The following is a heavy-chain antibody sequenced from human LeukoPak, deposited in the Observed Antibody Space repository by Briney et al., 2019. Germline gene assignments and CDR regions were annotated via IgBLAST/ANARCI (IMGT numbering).Heavy chain of an antibody. CDR1: GGSISSFY. Sequence: SETLSLTCTVCGGSISSFYWRWIRRPPGKGLEWIGYIHYSGSTTYNRPLKTRVTMAVDTSKNQFYLKLSSVTAADTAVYYCARGVVTAPQTFDYWGQGTLVTVSS. J-gene: IGHJ4*02. D-gene: IGHD2-21*02. V-gene: IGHV4-59*01. CDR2: IHYSGST. CDR3: ARGVVTAPQTFDY.